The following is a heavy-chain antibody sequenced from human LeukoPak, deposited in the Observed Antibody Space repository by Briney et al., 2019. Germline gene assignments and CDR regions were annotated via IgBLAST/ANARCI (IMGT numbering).Heavy chain of an antibody. J-gene: IGHJ6*04. CDR1: GFTFSSYA. V-gene: IGHV3-23*01. CDR3: AELGITMIGGV. CDR2: ISGSGGST. D-gene: IGHD3-10*02. Sequence: GGSLRLSCAASGFTFSSYAMSWVRQAPGKGLEWVSAISGSGGSTYYADSVKGRFTISRDSSKNSLYLQMNSLRAEDTAVYYCAELGITMIGGVWGKGTTVTISS.